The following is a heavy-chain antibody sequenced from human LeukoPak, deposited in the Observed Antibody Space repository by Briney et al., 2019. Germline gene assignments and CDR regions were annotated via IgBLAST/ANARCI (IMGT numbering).Heavy chain of an antibody. V-gene: IGHV3-30*03. CDR1: GFTFSSYG. CDR3: AIGLGELSLSTDY. J-gene: IGHJ4*02. CDR2: ISYDGSNK. D-gene: IGHD3-16*02. Sequence: PGGSLRLSCAASGFTFSSYGMHWVRQAPGKGLEWVAVISYDGSNKYYADSVKGRFTISRDNSKNTLYLQMNSLRAEDTAVYYCAIGLGELSLSTDYWGQGTLVTVSS.